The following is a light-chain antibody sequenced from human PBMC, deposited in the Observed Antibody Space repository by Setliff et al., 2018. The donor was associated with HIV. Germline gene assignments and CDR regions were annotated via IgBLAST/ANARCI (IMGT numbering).Light chain of an antibody. V-gene: IGLV1-44*01. J-gene: IGLJ3*02. CDR1: SSNIGSNT. CDR3: AAWDDSLNGSWV. Sequence: QSALTQPPSASGTPGQGVSISCSGSSSNIGSNTVNWYQQLPGTAPKLLIYSNNQRPSGVPDRFSGSKSGTSASLAISGLQSEDEADYYCAAWDDSLNGSWVFGGGTQLTVL. CDR2: SNN.